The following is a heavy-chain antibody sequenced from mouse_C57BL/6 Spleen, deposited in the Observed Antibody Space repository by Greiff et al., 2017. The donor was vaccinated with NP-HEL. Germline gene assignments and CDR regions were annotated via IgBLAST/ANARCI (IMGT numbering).Heavy chain of an antibody. CDR3: ARGPLSHFDV. Sequence: VQLQQSGAELVRPGASVKLSCKASGYTFTDYYINWVKQRPGQGLEWIARIYPGSGNTYYNEKFKGKATLTAEKSSSTAYMQLSSLTSEDSAVYFCARGPLSHFDVWGTGTTVTVSS. CDR1: GYTFTDYY. CDR2: IYPGSGNT. V-gene: IGHV1-76*01. J-gene: IGHJ1*03.